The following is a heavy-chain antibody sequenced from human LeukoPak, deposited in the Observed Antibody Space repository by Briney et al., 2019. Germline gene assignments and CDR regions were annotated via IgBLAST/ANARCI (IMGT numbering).Heavy chain of an antibody. D-gene: IGHD3-22*01. CDR2: ILASGGGT. CDR1: GFTFSAHA. V-gene: IGHV3-23*01. CDR3: ARDRPNYYGSDGHYYRRDGDY. Sequence: GGSLRLSCAASGFTFSAHAMNWVRQAPGKGLEWVAAILASGGGTYYTDSVKGRFTISRDNSKNTLYLQMNSLRAEDTAVYYCARDRPNYYGSDGHYYRRDGDYWGRGTLVSVSS. J-gene: IGHJ4*02.